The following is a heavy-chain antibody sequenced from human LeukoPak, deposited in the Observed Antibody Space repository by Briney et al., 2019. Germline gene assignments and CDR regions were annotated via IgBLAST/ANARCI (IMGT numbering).Heavy chain of an antibody. Sequence: GGSLRHFCSASGFNFRNYGMHWVRQAPGKGLEWVAVISYYGSYEYYADSVKGRFTISRDNSKITLYLQMNSLGTEDTAVYSCAKGHMRQLVRSPFDYWGQGTLVTVSS. D-gene: IGHD6-6*01. CDR2: ISYYGSYE. J-gene: IGHJ4*02. V-gene: IGHV3-30*18. CDR1: GFNFRNYG. CDR3: AKGHMRQLVRSPFDY.